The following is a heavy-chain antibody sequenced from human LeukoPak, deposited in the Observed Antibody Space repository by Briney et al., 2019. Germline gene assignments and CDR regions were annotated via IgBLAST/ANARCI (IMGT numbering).Heavy chain of an antibody. J-gene: IGHJ3*02. D-gene: IGHD6-13*01. Sequence: GGSLRLSCAASGFTFSRHWMYWVRQAPGKGLEWVANIKQDGSAKPYVDSVKGRFTISRDNAKNSLFLQMNSLRAEDTAVYYCSRDVSTAAGSSAFDMWGQGTMVTVSS. CDR2: IKQDGSAK. V-gene: IGHV3-7*03. CDR1: GFTFSRHW. CDR3: SRDVSTAAGSSAFDM.